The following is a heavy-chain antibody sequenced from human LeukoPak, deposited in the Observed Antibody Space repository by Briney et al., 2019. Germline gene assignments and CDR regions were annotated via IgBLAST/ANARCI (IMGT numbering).Heavy chain of an antibody. J-gene: IGHJ4*02. V-gene: IGHV3-30-3*01. CDR1: GFTFSNYA. D-gene: IGHD1-1*01. Sequence: PGGSLRLSCAASGFTFSNYAMHWVRQAPGKGLEWVAVISYDGSNKYYADSVKGRFTISRDNSKNTLYLQMNSLKTEDTAVYYCTRRGPRAGTQFDYWGQGTLVTVSS. CDR2: ISYDGSNK. CDR3: TRRGPRAGTQFDY.